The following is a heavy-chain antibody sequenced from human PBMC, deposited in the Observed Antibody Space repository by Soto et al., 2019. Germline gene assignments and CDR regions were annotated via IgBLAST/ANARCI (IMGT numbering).Heavy chain of an antibody. CDR1: GFTFDDYA. Sequence: PVGSLRLSCAASGFTFDDYAMHWVRQAPGKGLEWVSGISWNSGSIGYADSVKGRFTISRDNAKNSLYLQMNSLRAEDTALYYCAKATDRGYSYGDIDYWGQGT. J-gene: IGHJ4*02. CDR2: ISWNSGSI. CDR3: AKATDRGYSYGDIDY. V-gene: IGHV3-9*01. D-gene: IGHD5-18*01.